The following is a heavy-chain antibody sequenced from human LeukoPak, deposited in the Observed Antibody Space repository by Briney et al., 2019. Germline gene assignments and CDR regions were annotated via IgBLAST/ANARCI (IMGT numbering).Heavy chain of an antibody. CDR1: GFTFSSFA. J-gene: IGHJ6*02. D-gene: IGHD3-10*01. Sequence: GRSLRLSCVASGFTFSSFALHWVRQAPGKGLEWVAVLSYEGSNKYYADSVKGRFTVSRDNSKNTLNLQMKSLRVEDTAVYYCARDGQNGSPYATDVWGQGTTVTVSS. CDR2: LSYEGSNK. CDR3: ARDGQNGSPYATDV. V-gene: IGHV3-30-3*01.